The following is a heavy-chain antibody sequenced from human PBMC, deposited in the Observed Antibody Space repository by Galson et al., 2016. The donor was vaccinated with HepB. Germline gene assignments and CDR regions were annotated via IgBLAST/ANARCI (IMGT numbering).Heavy chain of an antibody. CDR1: GFTFNTYA. CDR3: AGAGSGNYYSKDYYYHYMDV. V-gene: IGHV3-23*01. J-gene: IGHJ6*03. D-gene: IGHD1-26*01. Sequence: SLRLSCAASGFTFNTYAMTWVRRAPGKGLEWVSTINGIGGGPNYAASVKGRFPISRDNSKNTLYLQMNSMRGDDTAVYYCAGAGSGNYYSKDYYYHYMDVLGKGTTVTVSS. CDR2: INGIGGGP.